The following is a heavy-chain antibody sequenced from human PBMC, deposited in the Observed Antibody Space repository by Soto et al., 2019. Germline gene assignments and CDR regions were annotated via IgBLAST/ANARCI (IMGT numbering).Heavy chain of an antibody. CDR2: INAGNGNT. Sequence: QVQLVQSGAEVKKPGASVKVSCKASGYTFTSYAMHWVRQAPGQRLEWTGWINAGNGNTKYSQKFQGRVTITRDTSASTAYMELSSLRSEDTAVYYCARDPYSSGWYAYFDYWGQGTLVTVSS. CDR3: ARDPYSSGWYAYFDY. D-gene: IGHD6-19*01. CDR1: GYTFTSYA. J-gene: IGHJ4*02. V-gene: IGHV1-3*01.